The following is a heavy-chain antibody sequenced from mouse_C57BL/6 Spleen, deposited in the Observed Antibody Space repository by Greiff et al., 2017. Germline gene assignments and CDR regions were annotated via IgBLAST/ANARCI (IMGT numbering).Heavy chain of an antibody. D-gene: IGHD1-1*01. J-gene: IGHJ4*01. CDR3: ARLPFTTVVANAMDY. CDR1: GYTFTGYW. Sequence: QVQLQQSGAELMKPGASVKLSCKATGYTFTGYWIEWVKQRPGHGLEWIGEILPGSGSTNYNEKFKGKATFPADTSSNTAYMQLSSLTTEDSAIYYCARLPFTTVVANAMDYWGQGTSVTVSS. V-gene: IGHV1-9*01. CDR2: ILPGSGST.